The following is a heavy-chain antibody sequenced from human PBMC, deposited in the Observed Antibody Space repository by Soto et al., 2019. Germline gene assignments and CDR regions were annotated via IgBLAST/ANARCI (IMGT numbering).Heavy chain of an antibody. J-gene: IGHJ4*02. D-gene: IGHD3-9*01. CDR3: ARSDILTGYLYYFDY. V-gene: IGHV4-59*01. CDR2: IYYRGST. CDR1: GGSISSYY. Sequence: PSETLSLTCTVSGGSISSYYWSWIRQPPGKGLEWSGYIYYRGSTNYSPSLKSRVTISVDTSKNQFSLKLSSVTAADTVVYYCARSDILTGYLYYFDYWGQGTLVTVSS.